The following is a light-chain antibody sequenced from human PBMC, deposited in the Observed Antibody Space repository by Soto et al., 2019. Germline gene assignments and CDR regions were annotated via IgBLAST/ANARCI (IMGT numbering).Light chain of an antibody. V-gene: IGLV2-14*01. CDR3: SLYTSTKSVI. J-gene: IGLJ2*01. CDR2: DVS. Sequence: QSVLTQPASVSGSPGQSITISCTGTSSDVGGYNYVSWYQQHPGRAPKLMIYDVSWRPPGISNRFSGSKSGNTASLTISGLQAEDEADYFCSLYTSTKSVIFGGGTKLTVL. CDR1: SSDVGGYNY.